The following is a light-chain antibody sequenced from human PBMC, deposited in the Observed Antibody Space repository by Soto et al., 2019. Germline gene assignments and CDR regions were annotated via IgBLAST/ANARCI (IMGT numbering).Light chain of an antibody. V-gene: IGLV2-23*01. CDR3: CSSAPESTYV. J-gene: IGLJ1*01. CDR1: SDDVGAYNS. Sequence: QSVLAQPASVSGSPGQSITISCTGTSDDVGAYNSVSWYQQLPHKAPQAILYKGTQRPSGVSSRFSGSTSGNAASLTISGLQADDEADYFCCSSAPESTYVFGTGTKVTVL. CDR2: KGT.